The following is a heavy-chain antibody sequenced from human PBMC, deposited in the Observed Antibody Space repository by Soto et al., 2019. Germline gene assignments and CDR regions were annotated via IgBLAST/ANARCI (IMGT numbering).Heavy chain of an antibody. CDR3: VRSHENYYGSGSYFFDY. V-gene: IGHV4-31*03. CDR1: GGSISSRDYY. J-gene: IGHJ4*02. CDR2: IYYSGNT. Sequence: SETLSLTCTISGGSISSRDYYWSWIRQHPGKGLEWIGYIYYSGNTNYNPSLKSRVTISVDTSKNQFSLKLSSVTAADTAVYYCVRSHENYYGSGSYFFDYWGKGTRVTVSS. D-gene: IGHD3-10*01.